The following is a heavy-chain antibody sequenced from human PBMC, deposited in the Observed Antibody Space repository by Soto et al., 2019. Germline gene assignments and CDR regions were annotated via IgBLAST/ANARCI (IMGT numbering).Heavy chain of an antibody. J-gene: IGHJ4*02. CDR2: INHSGST. Sequence: SENLSLTCTVYGGSFSGFYWLVIRLPPGKGLEWIGEINHSGSTNYNPSLNSRVTIAVDTPKNQFSLKLSSVTAADTAVYYCARVALLWFGEFSDGFDYWGQGPLVTVSS. V-gene: IGHV4-34*01. CDR1: GGSFSGFY. D-gene: IGHD3-10*01. CDR3: ARVALLWFGEFSDGFDY.